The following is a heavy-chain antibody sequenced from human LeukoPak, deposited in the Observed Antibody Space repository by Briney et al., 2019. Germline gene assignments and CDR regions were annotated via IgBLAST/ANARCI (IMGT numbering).Heavy chain of an antibody. J-gene: IGHJ6*03. CDR1: GYTFTSYY. Sequence: GASVKVSCKASGYTFTSYYMHWVRQAPGQGLEWMGIINPSGGSTSYAQKFQGRVTMTRDMSTSTVYMELSSLRSEDTAVYYCARDSLRIFGVVTLPYYYMDVWGKGTTVTVSS. V-gene: IGHV1-46*01. CDR3: ARDSLRIFGVVTLPYYYMDV. CDR2: INPSGGST. D-gene: IGHD3-3*01.